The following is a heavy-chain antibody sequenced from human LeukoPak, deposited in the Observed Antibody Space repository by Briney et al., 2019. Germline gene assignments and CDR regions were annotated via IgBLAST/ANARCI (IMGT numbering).Heavy chain of an antibody. J-gene: IGHJ6*02. Sequence: GEPLKISCKGSGYSFTNYWITWVRKMPGKGLEWLGRIDPSDSYNNYSPSFEGHATISVDKYISTAYLQWSSLKASDTAIYYCARRANSLTYYYDGMDVWGQGTTVTVS. CDR1: GYSFTNYW. D-gene: IGHD4/OR15-4a*01. CDR3: ARRANSLTYYYDGMDV. CDR2: IDPSDSYN. V-gene: IGHV5-10-1*01.